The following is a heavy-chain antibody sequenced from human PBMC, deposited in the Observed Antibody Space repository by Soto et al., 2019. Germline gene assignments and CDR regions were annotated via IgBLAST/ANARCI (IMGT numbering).Heavy chain of an antibody. CDR2: INTDGSNT. Sequence: GGSLRLSCAASGLTFSRYWMHWVRHAPGKGLVWVSHINTDGSNTNYADSVKGRFTISRDNAKSTLFLQMNSLRDEDTAVYYCAREFCGGGNCYTYYFDPWGQGIPVTVSS. J-gene: IGHJ5*02. CDR1: GLTFSRYW. CDR3: AREFCGGGNCYTYYFDP. V-gene: IGHV3-74*01. D-gene: IGHD2-15*01.